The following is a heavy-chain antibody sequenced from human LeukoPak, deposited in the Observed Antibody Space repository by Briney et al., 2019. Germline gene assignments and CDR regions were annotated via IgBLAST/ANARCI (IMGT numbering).Heavy chain of an antibody. CDR2: ITGSSSYI. D-gene: IGHD4-17*01. CDR1: GFTFSTSH. J-gene: IGHJ4*02. Sequence: KAGGSLRLSCAASGFTFSTSHMNWVRQAPGKGLEWVSSITGSSSYIYYADSVKGRFTISRDNAKNLLYLQMNSLRAEDTAVYYCASPNYGIKGDYWGQGTLVTVSS. CDR3: ASPNYGIKGDY. V-gene: IGHV3-21*01.